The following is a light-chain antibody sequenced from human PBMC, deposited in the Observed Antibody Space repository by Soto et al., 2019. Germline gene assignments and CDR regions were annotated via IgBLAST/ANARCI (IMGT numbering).Light chain of an antibody. Sequence: ETVLTQSPGTLSLSPGERATLSCRASQSVINSYLAWYQQTPGQAPRLLIYGASTRATGIPDRFSGSGSGTDFTLTICRLEPEDSAVYYCQQYGSSVYTFGQGTKLEIK. CDR1: QSVINSY. J-gene: IGKJ2*01. CDR2: GAS. CDR3: QQYGSSVYT. V-gene: IGKV3-20*01.